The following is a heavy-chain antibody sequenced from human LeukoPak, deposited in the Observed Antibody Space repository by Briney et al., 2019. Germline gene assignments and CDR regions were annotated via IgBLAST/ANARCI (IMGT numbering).Heavy chain of an antibody. CDR2: IIPIFGTA. CDR1: GGTFSGYA. CDR3: ARDALIDYYDSSGPHDY. Sequence: ASVKVSCKASGGTFSGYAISWVRQAPGQGLEWMGRIIPIFGTANYAQKFQGRVTITTDESTSTTYMELRRPRTEDTAVYDCARDALIDYYDSSGPHDYWGQGTLVTVSS. J-gene: IGHJ4*02. D-gene: IGHD3-22*01. V-gene: IGHV1-69*05.